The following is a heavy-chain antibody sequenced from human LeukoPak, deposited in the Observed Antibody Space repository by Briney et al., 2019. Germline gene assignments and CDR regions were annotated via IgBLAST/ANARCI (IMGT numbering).Heavy chain of an antibody. CDR3: ARDRPNRYYFDY. V-gene: IGHV1-2*02. J-gene: IGHJ4*02. CDR1: GYTFTGYY. CDR2: INPNSGGT. Sequence: ASVKVSCKASGYTFTGYYMHWVRQAPGQGLEWMGWINPNSGGTNYAQKFQGRVTMTRDTSISTAYMELSRLRSDDTAVYYCARDRPNRYYFDYWGQGTLVTLSS. D-gene: IGHD1-14*01.